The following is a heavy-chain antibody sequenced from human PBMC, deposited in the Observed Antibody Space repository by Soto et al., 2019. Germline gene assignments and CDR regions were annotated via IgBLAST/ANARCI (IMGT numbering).Heavy chain of an antibody. Sequence: SETLSLTCAVYGGSFIGYYWSWSLQPPGKGLEWIGEINHSGSTNYNPSLKSRVTISVDTSKNQFSLKLSSVTAADTAVYYCARRTKTLTTATHFDYWGQGTLVTVSS. V-gene: IGHV4-34*01. CDR3: ARRTKTLTTATHFDY. CDR2: INHSGST. D-gene: IGHD4-4*01. J-gene: IGHJ4*02. CDR1: GGSFIGYY.